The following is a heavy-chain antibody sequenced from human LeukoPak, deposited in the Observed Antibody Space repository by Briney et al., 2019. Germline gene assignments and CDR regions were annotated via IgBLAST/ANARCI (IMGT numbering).Heavy chain of an antibody. V-gene: IGHV3-30*02. CDR1: GFTFSHYG. Sequence: GGSLRLSCAASGFTFSHYGIHWVRQAPDKGLEWVAFIRYDGGNRYYADSVKGRFIISRDNSKNTLYLQMNALRLEDTAVYYCAKESGSYYGWLDPWGQGTLVTVSS. J-gene: IGHJ5*02. CDR2: IRYDGGNR. CDR3: AKESGSYYGWLDP. D-gene: IGHD3-10*01.